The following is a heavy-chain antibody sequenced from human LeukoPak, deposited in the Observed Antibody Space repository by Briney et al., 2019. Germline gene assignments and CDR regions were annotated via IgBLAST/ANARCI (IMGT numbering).Heavy chain of an antibody. CDR3: ARLRRNSDRSGYYCYYDY. Sequence: PGGSLRLSCAASGYTFSSYSINWVRQAPGKGLEWVSSISVGSNYIYYADSVRGRFSISRDDARNSLYLQMDSLRGDDTAVYYCARLRRNSDRSGYYCYYDYWGQGTLVTVSS. J-gene: IGHJ4*02. CDR1: GYTFSSYS. V-gene: IGHV3-21*01. CDR2: ISVGSNYI. D-gene: IGHD3-22*01.